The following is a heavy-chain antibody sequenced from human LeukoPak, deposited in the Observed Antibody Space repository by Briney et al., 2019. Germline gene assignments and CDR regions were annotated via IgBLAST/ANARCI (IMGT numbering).Heavy chain of an antibody. CDR1: GFTFSSYG. V-gene: IGHV3-33*06. CDR2: IWYDGSNK. Sequence: PGGSLRLSCAASGFTFSSYGMHWVRQAPGKGLEWVAVIWYDGSNKYYADSVKGRFTISRDNSKNTLYLQMNSLRAEDTAVYYCAKDGGPLWSRYYYFDYWGQGTLVTVSS. D-gene: IGHD1-26*01. J-gene: IGHJ4*02. CDR3: AKDGGPLWSRYYYFDY.